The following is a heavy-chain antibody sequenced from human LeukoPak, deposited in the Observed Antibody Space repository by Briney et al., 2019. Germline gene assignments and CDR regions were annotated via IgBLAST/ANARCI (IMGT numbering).Heavy chain of an antibody. CDR2: ISYDGSNK. J-gene: IGHJ5*02. CDR1: GFTFSSYA. V-gene: IGHV3-30-3*01. D-gene: IGHD4-17*01. Sequence: PGGSLRLSCAASGFTFSSYAMHWVRQAPGKGLEWVAVISYDGSNKYYADSVKGRFTISRDNSKNTLYLQMNSLRAEDTAVYYCARDNNGDYSWFDPWGQGTLVTVSS. CDR3: ARDNNGDYSWFDP.